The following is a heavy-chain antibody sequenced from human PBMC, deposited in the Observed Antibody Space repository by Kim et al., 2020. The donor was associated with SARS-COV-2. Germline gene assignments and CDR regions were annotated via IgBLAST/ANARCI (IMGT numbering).Heavy chain of an antibody. CDR1: GGSISSSSYY. CDR3: ARLHRQWLGWGEGYYF. V-gene: IGHV4-39*01. Sequence: SETLSLTCTVSGGSISSSSYYWGWIRQPPGKGLEWIGSIYYSGSTYYNPSLKSRVTISVDTSKNQFSLKLRSVTAADTAVYYCARLHRQWLGWGEGYYF. D-gene: IGHD6-19*01. J-gene: IGHJ4*01. CDR2: IYYSGST.